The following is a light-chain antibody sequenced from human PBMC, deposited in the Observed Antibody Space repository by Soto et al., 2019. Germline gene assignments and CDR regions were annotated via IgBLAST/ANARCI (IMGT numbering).Light chain of an antibody. J-gene: IGKJ3*01. V-gene: IGKV1-5*03. CDR2: KAS. Sequence: DIQMTQSPSTLSASVGDRVTITCRASQGISNWLAWHQQKPGKAPKVVIYKASTLESGVPSRFSGSGSGTEFTLTISSLQPDDFASYYCQQYSGYPFTFGPGTKVDIK. CDR3: QQYSGYPFT. CDR1: QGISNW.